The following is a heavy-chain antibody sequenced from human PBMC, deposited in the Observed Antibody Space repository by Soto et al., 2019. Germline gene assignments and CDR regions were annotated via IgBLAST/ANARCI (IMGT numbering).Heavy chain of an antibody. D-gene: IGHD6-19*01. CDR2: ISGSGDST. CDR3: AKGVPGIAVAGTGYFQH. V-gene: IGHV3-23*01. J-gene: IGHJ1*01. Sequence: GGSLRLSCAASGFTFSTYAMSWVRQAPGKGLEWVSGISGSGDSTYYADSVKGRFTISRDNSKNTLYLQMNSLRAEDTAVYYCAKGVPGIAVAGTGYFQHWGQGT. CDR1: GFTFSTYA.